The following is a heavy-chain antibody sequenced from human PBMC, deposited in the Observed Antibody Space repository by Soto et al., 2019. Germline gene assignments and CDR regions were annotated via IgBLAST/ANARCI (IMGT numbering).Heavy chain of an antibody. CDR3: AKPRQITSLLLYYFDY. CDR2: ISYDGSNK. V-gene: IGHV3-30*18. J-gene: IGHJ4*02. D-gene: IGHD2-15*01. CDR1: GFTFSSYG. Sequence: QVQLVESGGGVVQPGRSLRLSCAASGFTFSSYGMHWVRQAPGKGLEWVAVISYDGSNKYYADSVKDRFTISRDNSKNTLYLQMNSLRAEDTAVYYCAKPRQITSLLLYYFDYWGQGTLVTVSS.